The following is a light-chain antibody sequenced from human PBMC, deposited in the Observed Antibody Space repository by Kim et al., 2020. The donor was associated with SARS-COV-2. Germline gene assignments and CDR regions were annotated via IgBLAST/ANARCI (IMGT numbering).Light chain of an antibody. CDR2: EVN. J-gene: IGLJ1*01. Sequence: QSALTQPASVSGSPGQSITMSCTGTSSDIGGSYYVSWYQQHPGTAPKLIIYEVNNRPSGVSNRFSGSKSGNTASLTISGLQTEDEAEYYCSSHRDSTTLDVFGTGTKVTVL. CDR3: SSHRDSTTLDV. V-gene: IGLV2-14*01. CDR1: SSDIGGSYY.